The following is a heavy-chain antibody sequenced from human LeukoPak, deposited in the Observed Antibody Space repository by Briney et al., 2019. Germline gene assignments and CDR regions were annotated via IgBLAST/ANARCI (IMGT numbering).Heavy chain of an antibody. CDR3: ARGRGIAGY. CDR2: IYYGGST. Sequence: SETLSLTCTVSGGSISSYYWSRIRQPPGKGLEWIGYIYYGGSTNYNPSLKSRVTISVDTSKNQFSPKLSSVTAADTAVYYCARGRGIAGYWGQGTLVTVSS. CDR1: GGSISSYY. J-gene: IGHJ4*02. V-gene: IGHV4-59*01. D-gene: IGHD6-13*01.